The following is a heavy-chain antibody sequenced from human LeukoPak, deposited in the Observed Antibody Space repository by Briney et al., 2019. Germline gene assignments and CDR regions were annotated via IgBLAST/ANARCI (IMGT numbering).Heavy chain of an antibody. CDR2: VSTSGGST. J-gene: IGHJ4*02. V-gene: IGHV3-23*01. Sequence: GGSLRLSCAASGFTFSSFSMNWVRQAPGKGLEWVSTVSTSGGSTYYADSVKGRFTISRDNSKNTVFLQMNSLRAEDTAVYYCAREEGLVLDYWGQGTLVTVSS. CDR1: GFTFSSFS. D-gene: IGHD2-8*02. CDR3: AREEGLVLDY.